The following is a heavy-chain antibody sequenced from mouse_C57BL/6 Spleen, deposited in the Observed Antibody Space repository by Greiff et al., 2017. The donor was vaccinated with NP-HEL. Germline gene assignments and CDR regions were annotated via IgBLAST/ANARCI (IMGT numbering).Heavy chain of an antibody. CDR1: GYTFTSYW. D-gene: IGHD3-1*01. CDR2: IDPSDSYT. Sequence: QVQLQQPGAELVRPGTSVKLSCKASGYTFTSYWMHWVKQRPGQGLEWIGVIDPSDSYTNYMQKFKGKATLTVDTSSSTAYMQLSSLTSEDSAVYYCSRTEDRGFDYWGQGTTLTVSS. V-gene: IGHV1-59*01. J-gene: IGHJ2*01. CDR3: SRTEDRGFDY.